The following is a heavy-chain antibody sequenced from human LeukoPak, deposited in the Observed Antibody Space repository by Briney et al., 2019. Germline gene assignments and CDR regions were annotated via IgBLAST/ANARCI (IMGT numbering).Heavy chain of an antibody. D-gene: IGHD4-17*01. CDR2: IRSDGSDP. V-gene: IGHV3-74*01. CDR1: GFTFSNYW. Sequence: GGSLRLSCAASGFTFSNYWMHWVRQGPGKGLVWVSRIRSDGSDPSYADSVKGRFTTSRDNSKNTLFLQMNSLRADDTAVYYCAKNYGTSRPFYDYWGQGIVVTVAS. J-gene: IGHJ4*02. CDR3: AKNYGTSRPFYDY.